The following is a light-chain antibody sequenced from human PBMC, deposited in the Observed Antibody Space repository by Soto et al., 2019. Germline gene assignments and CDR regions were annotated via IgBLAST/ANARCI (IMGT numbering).Light chain of an antibody. V-gene: IGLV1-44*01. CDR2: SNN. CDR3: AAWDDSLNGRV. CDR1: SSNIGSNT. J-gene: IGLJ3*02. Sequence: QSVLTQPHSASGTPGQRVTISCSGSSSNIGSNTVNWYHQLPGTAPKLLIYSNNQRPSGVPDRFSGSKSGTSASLAISGLQSEDEADYYCAAWDDSLNGRVFGGGTKVTVL.